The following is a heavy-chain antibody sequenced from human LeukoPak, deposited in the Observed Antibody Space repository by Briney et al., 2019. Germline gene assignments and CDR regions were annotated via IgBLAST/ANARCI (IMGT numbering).Heavy chain of an antibody. J-gene: IGHJ4*02. V-gene: IGHV3-30*04. CDR3: ARVSSIAARPPFDY. Sequence: GGSLRLSCAASGFTFSSYAMHWVRQAPGKGLEWVAVISYDGSNKYYADSVKGRFTISRDNSKNTLYLQMNSLRAEDTAVYYCARVSSIAARPPFDYWGQGTLVTVSS. CDR1: GFTFSSYA. D-gene: IGHD6-6*01. CDR2: ISYDGSNK.